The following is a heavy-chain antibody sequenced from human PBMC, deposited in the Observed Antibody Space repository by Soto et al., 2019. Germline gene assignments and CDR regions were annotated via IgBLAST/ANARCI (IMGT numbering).Heavy chain of an antibody. V-gene: IGHV1-69*13. CDR1: GGTFSSYA. CDR3: ATRDYYDFWSGPYYYGMDV. J-gene: IGHJ6*02. CDR2: IIPIFGTA. Sequence: SVKVSCKASGGTFSSYAISWVRQAPGQGLEWMGGIIPIFGTANYAQKFQGGVTITADGSTSTAYMELSSLRSEDTAVYYCATRDYYDFWSGPYYYGMDVWGQGTTVTVSS. D-gene: IGHD3-3*01.